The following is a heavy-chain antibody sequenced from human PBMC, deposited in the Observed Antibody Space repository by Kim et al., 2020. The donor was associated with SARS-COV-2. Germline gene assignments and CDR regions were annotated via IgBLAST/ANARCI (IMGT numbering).Heavy chain of an antibody. V-gene: IGHV3-74*01. D-gene: IGHD1-1*01. J-gene: IGHJ4*02. Sequence: THHADPVKARFTISRDHAQNTLYLHMNRLRTEDAAVYFCVRGTSEWKGVDYWGQGTLVTASS. CDR2: T. CDR3: VRGTSEWKGVDY.